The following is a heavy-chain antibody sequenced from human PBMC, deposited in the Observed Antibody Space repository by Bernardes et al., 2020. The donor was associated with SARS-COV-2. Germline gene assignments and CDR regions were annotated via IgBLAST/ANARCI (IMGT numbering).Heavy chain of an antibody. CDR2: IKENGNEM. CDR1: GFRFSSYW. CDR3: TRGRL. Sequence: GGSLRLSCVASGFRFSSYWMSWVRQAPGKGPEWVANIKENGNEMYYADSVKGRFTISRDNAKTSLFLQMNSLRVEDTAVYYCTRGRLWGQGTLVTVSS. V-gene: IGHV3-7*01. J-gene: IGHJ4*02. D-gene: IGHD4-17*01.